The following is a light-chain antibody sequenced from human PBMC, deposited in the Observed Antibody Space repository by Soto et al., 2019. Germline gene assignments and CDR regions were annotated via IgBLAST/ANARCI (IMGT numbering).Light chain of an antibody. V-gene: IGKV1-39*01. Sequence: DIQMTQSPSSLSASVGDRVTITCRASQRISSYLNWYQQKPGKAPKLLIYAASTLQSGVPSRFSGSGSGTDFTLTVSSLQPEDVATYYCQQSYSTPQTFGQGTKVDIK. CDR2: AAS. CDR1: QRISSY. CDR3: QQSYSTPQT. J-gene: IGKJ1*01.